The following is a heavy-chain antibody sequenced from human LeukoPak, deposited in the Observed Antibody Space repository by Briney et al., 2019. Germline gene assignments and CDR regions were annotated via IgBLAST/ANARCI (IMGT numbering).Heavy chain of an antibody. Sequence: ASVRVSCKASGYTFTRYGISWVRQAPGQGLQWLGWISASNGNTNYAQKIRDRVTMSTDTSTGTAYLDVRSLTSDDTAVYYCARDHSNWNYAPDFWGQGTLVIVSS. J-gene: IGHJ4*02. V-gene: IGHV1-18*01. CDR2: ISASNGNT. D-gene: IGHD1-7*01. CDR3: ARDHSNWNYAPDF. CDR1: GYTFTRYG.